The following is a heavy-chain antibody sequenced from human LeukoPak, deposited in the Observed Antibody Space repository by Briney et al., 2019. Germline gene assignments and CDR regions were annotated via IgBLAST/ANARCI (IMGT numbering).Heavy chain of an antibody. Sequence: ASVKVSCQASGYTFTGYYMHWVRQAPGQGLEWMGWINPNSGGTNYAQKFQGRVTMTRDTSISTAYMELSRLRSDDTAVYYCATGSIVGATIDYWGQGTLVTVSS. CDR3: ATGSIVGATIDY. CDR2: INPNSGGT. CDR1: GYTFTGYY. J-gene: IGHJ4*02. D-gene: IGHD1-26*01. V-gene: IGHV1-2*02.